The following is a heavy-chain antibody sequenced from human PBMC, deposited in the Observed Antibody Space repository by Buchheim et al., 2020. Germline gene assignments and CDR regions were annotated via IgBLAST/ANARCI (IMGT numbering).Heavy chain of an antibody. CDR3: AKGIAAIGTPYFDS. Sequence: EVQLLDSGGGLVQPGGSLRLSCAASGFPFSNYAMSWVRQVPGKGLEWVSGIRESGRSTFYPDSVRGRFTISRDNSKNTLYLQMNSLRAEDTAIYYCAKGIAAIGTPYFDSWGQGTL. D-gene: IGHD6-13*01. J-gene: IGHJ4*02. V-gene: IGHV3-23*01. CDR2: IRESGRST. CDR1: GFPFSNYA.